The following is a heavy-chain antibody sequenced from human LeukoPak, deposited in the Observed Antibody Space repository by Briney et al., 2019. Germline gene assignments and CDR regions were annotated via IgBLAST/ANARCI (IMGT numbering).Heavy chain of an antibody. CDR1: GSSINNNF. CDR3: ARHRDYYDT. CDR2: IYSTGSA. V-gene: IGHV4-59*08. J-gene: IGHJ4*01. D-gene: IGHD3-22*01. Sequence: PSETLSLTCTVSGSSINNNFWTWIRQPPGKRLEWIGHIYSTGSANYNPSLKSRVLISGDTSKNQISLKLTSVTAADTAVYFCARHRDYYDTWGHGTLVTVSS.